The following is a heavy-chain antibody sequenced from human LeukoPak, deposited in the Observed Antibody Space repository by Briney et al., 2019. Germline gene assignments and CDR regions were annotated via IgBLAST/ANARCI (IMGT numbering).Heavy chain of an antibody. CDR3: ARGPCIVGATTYTPARGAFDI. Sequence: SETLSLTCAVYGGSFSGYYWRWIRQPPGKGLEWIGEINHSGSTNYNPSLKSRVTISVETSKNQFSLKLSSVTAADTAVYYCARGPCIVGATTYTPARGAFDIWGQGTMVTVSS. D-gene: IGHD1-26*01. CDR2: INHSGST. CDR1: GGSFSGYY. J-gene: IGHJ3*02. V-gene: IGHV4-34*01.